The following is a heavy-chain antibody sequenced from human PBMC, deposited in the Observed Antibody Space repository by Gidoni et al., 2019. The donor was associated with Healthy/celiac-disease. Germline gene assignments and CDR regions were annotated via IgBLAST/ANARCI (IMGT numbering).Heavy chain of an antibody. V-gene: IGHV1-69*02. D-gene: IGHD3-10*01. J-gene: IGHJ6*02. CDR3: ASTGVGYYYYGMDV. Sequence: QVPLVQSVAEVKKPRSSVKVSCKASGGTFSSYTISWVRQASGQGLEWMGRIIPILGIANYAQKFQGRVTITADKSTSTAYMELNSLRSEDTAVYYCASTGVGYYYYGMDVWGQGTTVTVSS. CDR1: GGTFSSYT. CDR2: IIPILGIA.